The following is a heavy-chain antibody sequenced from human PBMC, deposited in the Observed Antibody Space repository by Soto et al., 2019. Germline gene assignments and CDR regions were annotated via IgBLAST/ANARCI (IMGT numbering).Heavy chain of an antibody. CDR1: GDTFTYYS. J-gene: IGHJ5*02. CDR3: AREPLCGGRCYDNYFDP. Sequence: ASVKVSYKASGDTFTYYSLHWVRQAPGQRLEWMGWINIGNGNTASSQKFQDRVTITRETSASTAYMELTSLRSEDTAVYYCAREPLCGGRCYDNYFDPWGQGTLVTAPQ. CDR2: INIGNGNT. D-gene: IGHD2-15*01. V-gene: IGHV1-3*04.